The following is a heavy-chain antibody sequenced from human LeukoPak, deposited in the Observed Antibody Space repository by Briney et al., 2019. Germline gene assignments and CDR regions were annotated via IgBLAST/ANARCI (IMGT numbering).Heavy chain of an antibody. CDR3: ARHRTSSNYFDY. Sequence: SETLSLTCAVSGYSISSGYYWGWIRQPPGKGLEWIGSIYHSGSTYYNPSLKSRDTISVDTSKNQFSLKLRSVTAADTAVYYCARHRTSSNYFDYWGQGTLVTVSS. J-gene: IGHJ4*02. V-gene: IGHV4-38-2*01. CDR1: GYSISSGYY. CDR2: IYHSGST. D-gene: IGHD1-1*01.